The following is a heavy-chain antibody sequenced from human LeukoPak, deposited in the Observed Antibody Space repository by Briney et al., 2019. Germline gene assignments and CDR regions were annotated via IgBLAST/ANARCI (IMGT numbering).Heavy chain of an antibody. CDR3: ARDVEQWLVRVYYFDY. V-gene: IGHV3-48*01. J-gene: IGHJ4*02. CDR1: GFTLSSYS. CDR2: ISSGSTTI. Sequence: GGSQRLSCATSGFTLSSYSMNWVRQAPGKGLEWVSYISSGSTTIYYADSAKGRFTISRDNAKNSLYLQMNSLRAEDTAVYYCARDVEQWLVRVYYFDYWGQGTLVTVSS. D-gene: IGHD6-19*01.